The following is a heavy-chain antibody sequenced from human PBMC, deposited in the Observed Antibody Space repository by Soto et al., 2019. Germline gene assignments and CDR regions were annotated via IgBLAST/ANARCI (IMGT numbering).Heavy chain of an antibody. J-gene: IGHJ1*01. D-gene: IGHD3-22*01. CDR3: ARARTTTYYYDSSAQLKRPAEYFQH. CDR1: GGSFSGYY. V-gene: IGHV4-34*01. Sequence: SETLSLTCAVYGGSFSGYYWSWIRQPPGKGLEWIGEINHSGSTNYNPSLKSRVTISVDTSKNQFSLKLSSVTAADTAVYYCARARTTTYYYDSSAQLKRPAEYFQHWGQGTLVTVSS. CDR2: INHSGST.